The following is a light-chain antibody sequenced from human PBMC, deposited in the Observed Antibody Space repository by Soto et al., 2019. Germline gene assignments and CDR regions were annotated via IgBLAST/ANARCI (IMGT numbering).Light chain of an antibody. CDR2: GAS. Sequence: ETVMTQSPGTLSVSPGEGATLSCRASQSVGSTYLAWYQQKPGQAPRLLIYGASTRATGIPARFSGSGSGTEFTLTISSLQSEDFAVYYCQQYNNWPPWTFGQGTKVDIK. CDR1: QSVGSTY. CDR3: QQYNNWPPWT. V-gene: IGKV3-15*01. J-gene: IGKJ1*01.